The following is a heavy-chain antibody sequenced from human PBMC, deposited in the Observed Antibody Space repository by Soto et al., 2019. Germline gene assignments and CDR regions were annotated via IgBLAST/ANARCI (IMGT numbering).Heavy chain of an antibody. J-gene: IGHJ5*02. Sequence: ASVKVSCKTSGYTFTTYGVSWVRQAPGQGLEWMGWISPYNGNTNYAQRLQGRVTLTTDTSTKTAYMELMSLRSDDTALYYCAREDGYCSGGSCQSGGWLEPWGQGTLVTVSS. V-gene: IGHV1-18*01. CDR1: GYTFTTYG. CDR2: ISPYNGNT. CDR3: AREDGYCSGGSCQSGGWLEP. D-gene: IGHD2-15*01.